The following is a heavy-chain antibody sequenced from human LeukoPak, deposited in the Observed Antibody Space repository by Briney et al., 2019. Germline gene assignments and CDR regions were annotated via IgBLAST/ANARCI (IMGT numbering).Heavy chain of an antibody. CDR2: ISGSGGST. J-gene: IGHJ4*02. CDR1: GFTFSSYA. V-gene: IGHV3-23*01. D-gene: IGHD5-12*01. CDR3: AKTYSGYDFGYFDY. Sequence: GGSLRLSCAASGFTFSSYAMSWVRQAPGKGLEWVSAISGSGGSTYYADSVKGWFTTSRDNSKNTLYLQMNSLRAEDTAVYYCAKTYSGYDFGYFDYWGQGTLVTVSS.